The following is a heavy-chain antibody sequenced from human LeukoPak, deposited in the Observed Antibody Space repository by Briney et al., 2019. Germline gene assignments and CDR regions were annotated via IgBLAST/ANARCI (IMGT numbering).Heavy chain of an antibody. V-gene: IGHV1-18*01. J-gene: IGHJ5*02. Sequence: ASVKVSCKASGYSFASYGIIWVRQAPGHGLEWMGWIKTYNGNTNYAQKFQGRVTLTTDTSTRTAYMGLRSLTSDDTAVYYCAREGNTWLDPWGQGALVTVSS. CDR2: IKTYNGNT. CDR1: GYSFASYG. CDR3: AREGNTWLDP.